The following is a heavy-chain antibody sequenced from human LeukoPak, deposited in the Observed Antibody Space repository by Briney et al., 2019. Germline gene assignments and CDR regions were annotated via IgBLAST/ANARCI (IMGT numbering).Heavy chain of an antibody. CDR3: VRALYAAGNYYYPGDC. D-gene: IGHD3-10*01. Sequence: GGSLRLSCVASGFTFSTYWMHWVRQVPGKGLVWVSRIDSDGSRRTYADSVKGRFTISRDNAKNTLYLQMNGLRDEDTAVYYCVRALYAAGNYYYPGDCWGQGTLVTVSS. CDR1: GFTFSTYW. V-gene: IGHV3-74*01. J-gene: IGHJ4*02. CDR2: IDSDGSRR.